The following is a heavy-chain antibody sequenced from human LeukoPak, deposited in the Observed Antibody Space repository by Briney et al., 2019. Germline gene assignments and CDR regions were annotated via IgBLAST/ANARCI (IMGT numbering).Heavy chain of an antibody. CDR3: PRGTSPPTKGEGNDY. CDR2: ISAYNGNT. Sequence: ASVKVSCKASDYTFTSYGISWVRQSPGQGLDWMGWISAYNGNTNYARKFQARVTMTTATSTSTPNWKGRGLSASAPAGISCPRGTSPPTKGEGNDYWGQGTLVTVSS. CDR1: DYTFTSYG. D-gene: IGHD3-16*01. J-gene: IGHJ4*02. V-gene: IGHV1-18*01.